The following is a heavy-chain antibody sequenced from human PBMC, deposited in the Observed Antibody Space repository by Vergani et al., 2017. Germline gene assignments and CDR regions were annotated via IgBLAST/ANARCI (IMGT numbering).Heavy chain of an antibody. J-gene: IGHJ6*02. Sequence: QLQLQESGPGLVKPSETLSLTCTVSGGSISSSSYYWGWIRQPPGKGLEWIGSIYYSGSTNYNPSLKSRVTISVDTSKNQFSLKLSSVSAADTAVYYCARGTYYYGMDVWGQGTTVTVSS. CDR2: IYYSGST. CDR1: GGSISSSSYY. V-gene: IGHV4-39*07. CDR3: ARGTYYYGMDV.